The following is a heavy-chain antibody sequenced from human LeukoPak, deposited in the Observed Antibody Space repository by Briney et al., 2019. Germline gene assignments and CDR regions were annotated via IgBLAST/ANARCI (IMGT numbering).Heavy chain of an antibody. V-gene: IGHV4-59*01. CDR1: GGSISSYY. CDR2: IYYSGST. J-gene: IGHJ2*01. D-gene: IGHD3-22*01. CDR3: ARTYYYDSSGSPSGWWYFDL. Sequence: SETLSLTCTVSGGSISSYYWSWIRQPPGKGLEWIGYIYYSGSTYYNPSLKSRVTISVDTSKNQFSLKLSSVTAADTAVYYCARTYYYDSSGSPSGWWYFDLWGRGTLVTVSS.